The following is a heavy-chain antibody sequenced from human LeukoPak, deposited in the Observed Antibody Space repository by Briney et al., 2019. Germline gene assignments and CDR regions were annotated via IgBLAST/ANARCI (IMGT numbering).Heavy chain of an antibody. J-gene: IGHJ4*02. CDR1: GGSISSYY. CDR2: IYTSGST. V-gene: IGHV4-4*07. Sequence: PSETLSLTWTVSGGSISSYYWSWIRQPAVKGLEWIGRIYTSGSTNYNPSLKSRVTMSVDTSKNQFSLKVRSVTAADTTVYYCARGGPGNFDYWGQGTLVTVSS. D-gene: IGHD2-2*01. CDR3: ARGGPGNFDY.